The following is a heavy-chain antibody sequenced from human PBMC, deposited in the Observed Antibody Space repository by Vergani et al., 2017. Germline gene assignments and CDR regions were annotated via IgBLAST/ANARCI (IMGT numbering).Heavy chain of an antibody. V-gene: IGHV3-49*04. Sequence: EVQLVESGGDLVQPGRSLRLSCTASGFTFGDYAVSWVRQAPGKGLEWVGFIRSKAYGGTTEYAASVKGRFTISSDDSKSIAYLQMNSLKSEDTAVYYCASSSSWYDYWGQGTLVTVSS. D-gene: IGHD6-13*01. CDR2: IRSKAYGGTT. CDR3: ASSSSWYDY. J-gene: IGHJ4*02. CDR1: GFTFGDYA.